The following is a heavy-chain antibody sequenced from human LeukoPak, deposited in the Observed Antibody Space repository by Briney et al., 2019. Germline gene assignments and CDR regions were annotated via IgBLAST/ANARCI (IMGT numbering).Heavy chain of an antibody. Sequence: GASVKVSCKASGYTFTGYYIHWVRQAPGQGLEWVGWINPNSGGTHFAQKFQGRVTVTRDTSISTAYMELSRLRSDDTAVYYCARVSGESLSGSFQLDYWGQGILVTVSS. V-gene: IGHV1-2*02. CDR3: ARVSGESLSGSFQLDY. CDR1: GYTFTGYY. D-gene: IGHD3-10*01. CDR2: INPNSGGT. J-gene: IGHJ4*02.